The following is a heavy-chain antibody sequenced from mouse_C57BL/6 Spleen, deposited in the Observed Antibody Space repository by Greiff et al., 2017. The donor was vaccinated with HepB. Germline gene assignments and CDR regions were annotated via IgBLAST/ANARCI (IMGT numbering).Heavy chain of an antibody. CDR2: ISSGSSTI. CDR3: ARMLTGTRYFDV. D-gene: IGHD4-1*01. Sequence: EVMLVESGGGLVKPGGSLKLSCAASGFTFSDYGMHWVRQAPEKGLEWVAYISSGSSTIYYADTVKGRFTISRDNANNTLFLQMTSLRSEDTAMYYCARMLTGTRYFDVWGTGTTVTVSS. J-gene: IGHJ1*03. V-gene: IGHV5-17*01. CDR1: GFTFSDYG.